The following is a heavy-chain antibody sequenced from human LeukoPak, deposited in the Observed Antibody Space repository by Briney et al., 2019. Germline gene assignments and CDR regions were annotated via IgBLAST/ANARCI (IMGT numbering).Heavy chain of an antibody. D-gene: IGHD6-6*01. CDR1: GGSISSYY. Sequence: SETLSLTCTVSGGSISSYYWSWIRQPAGKGLEWIGRIYTSGSTNYNPSLKSRVTMSVDTSKNRSSLKLSSVTAADTAVYYCARDTFLAALGYFDYWGQGTLVTVSS. J-gene: IGHJ4*02. CDR3: ARDTFLAALGYFDY. CDR2: IYTSGST. V-gene: IGHV4-4*07.